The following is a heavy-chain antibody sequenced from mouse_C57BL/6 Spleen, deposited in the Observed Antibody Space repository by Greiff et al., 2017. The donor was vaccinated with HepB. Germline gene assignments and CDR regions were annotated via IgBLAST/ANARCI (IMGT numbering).Heavy chain of an antibody. CDR2: INYDGSST. V-gene: IGHV5-16*01. CDR3: ARAYDSFDY. CDR1: GFTFSDYY. Sequence: EVQLVESEGGLVQPGSSMKLSCTASGFTFSDYYMAWVRQVPEKGLEWVANINYDGSSTYYLDSLKSRFIISRDNAKNILYLQMSSLKSEDTATYYCARAYDSFDYWGQGTTLTVSS. D-gene: IGHD2-3*01. J-gene: IGHJ2*01.